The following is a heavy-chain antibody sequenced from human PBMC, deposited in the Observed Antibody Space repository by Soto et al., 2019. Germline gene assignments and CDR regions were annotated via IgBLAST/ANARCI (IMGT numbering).Heavy chain of an antibody. V-gene: IGHV3-74*01. D-gene: IGHD3-3*01. Sequence: GGSLSLSCAASGFTFTNYWMHWVRQVPGKGLVWVSRIDGVGTGTSYSDSVRGRFTISRDNAENTLYLQMNSLRAEDTAVYYCTTVFGYWGQGTPVTVS. J-gene: IGHJ1*01. CDR2: IDGVGTGT. CDR3: TTVFGY. CDR1: GFTFTNYW.